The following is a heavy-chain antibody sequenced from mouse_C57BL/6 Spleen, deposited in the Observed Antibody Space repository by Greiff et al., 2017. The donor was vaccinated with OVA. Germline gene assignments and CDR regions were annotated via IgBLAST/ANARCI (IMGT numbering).Heavy chain of an antibody. CDR3: ARDSNYDWYFDV. CDR2: ISDGGSYT. CDR1: GFTFSSYA. Sequence: EVKLVESGGGLVKPGGSLKLSCAASGFTFSSYAMSWVRQTPEKRLEWVATISDGGSYTYYPDNVKGRFTISRDNAKNNLYLQMSHLQSEDTAMYYCARDSNYDWYFDVWGTGTTVTVSS. V-gene: IGHV5-4*01. D-gene: IGHD2-5*01. J-gene: IGHJ1*03.